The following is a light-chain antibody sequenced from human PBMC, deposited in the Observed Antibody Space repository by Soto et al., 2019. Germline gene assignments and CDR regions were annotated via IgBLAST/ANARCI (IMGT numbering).Light chain of an antibody. J-gene: IGLJ1*01. V-gene: IGLV8-61*01. CDR1: CGSVSTSSY. Sequence: QTVVTQETSFSVSPGGTVTLTCSLTCGSVSTSSYPSWYQQNLGQAPRIIIYSTNTRSSGVPARFSGSILGNKAALTIAGAQEDDESNYYCALYMGGGTYVFGTGTKLTVL. CDR3: ALYMGGGTYV. CDR2: STN.